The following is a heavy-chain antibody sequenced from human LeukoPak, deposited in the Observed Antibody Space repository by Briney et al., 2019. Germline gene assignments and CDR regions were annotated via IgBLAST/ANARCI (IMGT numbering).Heavy chain of an antibody. CDR1: GYTFTSYD. CDR3: ARDFSGYYYYYMDV. D-gene: IGHD2/OR15-2a*01. CDR2: MNPNSGNT. Sequence: ASVKVSGKASGYTFTSYDINWVRQATGQGLEWMGWMNPNSGNTGYAQKFQGRVTMTRNTSISTAYMELSSLRSEDTAVYYCARDFSGYYYYYMDVWGKGTTVTISS. V-gene: IGHV1-8*01. J-gene: IGHJ6*03.